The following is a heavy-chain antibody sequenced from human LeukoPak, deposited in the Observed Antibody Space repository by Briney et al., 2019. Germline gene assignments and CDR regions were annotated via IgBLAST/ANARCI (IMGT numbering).Heavy chain of an antibody. V-gene: IGHV3-21*01. CDR1: GFTFSSYS. Sequence: GGSLRLSCAASGFTFSSYSMNWVRQAPGKGLEWVSSISSSSSYIYYADSVKGRFTISRDNAKNSLYLQMNSLRAEDTAVYYCVSNRLLSHAFDIWGQGTMVTVSS. D-gene: IGHD2/OR15-2a*01. CDR2: ISSSSSYI. CDR3: VSNRLLSHAFDI. J-gene: IGHJ3*02.